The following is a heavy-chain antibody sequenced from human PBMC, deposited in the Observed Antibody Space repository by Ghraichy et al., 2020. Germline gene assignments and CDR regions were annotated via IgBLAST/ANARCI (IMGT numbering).Heavy chain of an antibody. V-gene: IGHV3-21*01. CDR2: ISSSSSYI. J-gene: IGHJ4*02. CDR1: GFTFSSYT. CDR3: ASLVVVITRGHDY. D-gene: IGHD3-22*01. Sequence: GGSLRLSCAASGFTFSSYTMHWVRQAPGKGLEWVSSISSSSSYIYYADSVKGRFTISRDNAKNSLYLQMNSLRAEDTAVYYCASLVVVITRGHDYWGQGTLATGSS.